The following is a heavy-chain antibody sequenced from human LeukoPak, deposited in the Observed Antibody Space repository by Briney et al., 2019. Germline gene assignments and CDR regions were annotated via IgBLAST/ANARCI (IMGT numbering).Heavy chain of an antibody. J-gene: IGHJ4*02. CDR2: ISSSSSTI. CDR3: ARDQYSYGYQRVADY. CDR1: GFTFSSYS. V-gene: IGHV3-48*04. D-gene: IGHD5-18*01. Sequence: GSLRLSCAASGFTFSSYSMNWVRPAPGKGLEWVSYISSSSSTIYYADSVKGRFTISRDNAKNSLYLQMNSLRAEDTAVYYCARDQYSYGYQRVADYWGQGTLVTVSS.